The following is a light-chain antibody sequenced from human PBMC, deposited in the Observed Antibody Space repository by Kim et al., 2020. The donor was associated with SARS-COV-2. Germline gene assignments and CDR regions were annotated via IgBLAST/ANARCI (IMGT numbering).Light chain of an antibody. CDR3: QQSYITPFT. CDR2: AAS. CDR1: QSISSH. V-gene: IGKV1-39*01. J-gene: IGKJ3*01. Sequence: DIQMTQSPSSLSASVGDRVTITCRTTQSISSHLNWYQQKPGRAPKLLISAASTLQGGVPSRFSGSGSETDFTLTISSLQPEGFATYFWQQSYITPFTFGPGTKVDIK.